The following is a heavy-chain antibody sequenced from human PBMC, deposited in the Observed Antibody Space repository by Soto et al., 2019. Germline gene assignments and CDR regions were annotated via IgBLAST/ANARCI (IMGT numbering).Heavy chain of an antibody. J-gene: IGHJ4*02. D-gene: IGHD3-10*01. CDR2: IVVGSGNT. CDR3: APGSYYYGSGSYYNHY. CDR1: GFTFTSSA. Sequence: QMQLVQSGPEVKKPGTSVKVSCKASGFTFTSSAVQWVQQARGQRLEWIGWIVVGSGNTNYAQRFQERVTITRDMSTSTAYVELSSLRSEDTAVYYCAPGSYYYGSGSYYNHYWGQGLLVTVSS. V-gene: IGHV1-58*01.